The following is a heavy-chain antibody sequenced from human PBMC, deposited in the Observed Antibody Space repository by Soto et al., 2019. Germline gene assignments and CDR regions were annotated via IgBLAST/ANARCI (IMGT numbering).Heavy chain of an antibody. CDR2: IYPGDSDT. D-gene: IGHD1-26*01. CDR1: GYSFTSYW. Sequence: GESLKISCKGSGYSFTSYWIGWVRQMPGEGLEWMGIIYPGDSDTRYSPSFQGQVTISADKSISTAYLQWSSLKASDTAMYYCARHRWELPPLSYYYYGMDVWGQGTTVTVSS. J-gene: IGHJ6*02. V-gene: IGHV5-51*01. CDR3: ARHRWELPPLSYYYYGMDV.